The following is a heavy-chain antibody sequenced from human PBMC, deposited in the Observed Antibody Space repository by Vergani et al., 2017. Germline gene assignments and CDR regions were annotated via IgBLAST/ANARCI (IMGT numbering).Heavy chain of an antibody. CDR2: IYHSGST. CDR3: ARESISPVNAFDI. D-gene: IGHD2-21*01. CDR1: GGSISSGGYS. Sequence: QVQLQESGPGLVKPSQTLSLTCAVSGGSISSGGYSWSWIRQPPGKGLEWIGYIYHSGSTYYNPSLKSRVTISVDTSKSQFSLKLGSVTAADTAVYYCARESISPVNAFDIWGQGTMVTVSS. V-gene: IGHV4-30-2*01. J-gene: IGHJ3*02.